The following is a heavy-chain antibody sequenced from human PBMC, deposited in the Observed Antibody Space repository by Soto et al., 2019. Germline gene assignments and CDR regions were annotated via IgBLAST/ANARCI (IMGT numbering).Heavy chain of an antibody. CDR1: GGSFSGYY. Sequence: SETLSLTCAVYGGSFSGYYWSWIRQPPGKGLEWIGEINHSGSTNYNPSLKSRVTISVDTSKNQFSLKLSSVTAADTAVYYCARGLGRYYDSSGYCNYFDYWGQGTLVTVS. CDR2: INHSGST. V-gene: IGHV4-34*01. CDR3: ARGLGRYYDSSGYCNYFDY. J-gene: IGHJ4*02. D-gene: IGHD3-22*01.